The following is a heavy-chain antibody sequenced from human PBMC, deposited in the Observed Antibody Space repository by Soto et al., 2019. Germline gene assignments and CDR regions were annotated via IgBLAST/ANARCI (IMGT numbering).Heavy chain of an antibody. CDR2: ISYDGSNK. V-gene: IGHV3-30*18. Sequence: GGSLRLSCAASGFAFSSYGIHWVRQAPGKGLEWVAVISYDGSNKYYADSVRGRFTISRDNSKNTLYLQMNSLRADDTAVYYCAKDKGITAQKYYFDYWGQGTLVTVSS. D-gene: IGHD6-13*01. CDR1: GFAFSSYG. J-gene: IGHJ4*02. CDR3: AKDKGITAQKYYFDY.